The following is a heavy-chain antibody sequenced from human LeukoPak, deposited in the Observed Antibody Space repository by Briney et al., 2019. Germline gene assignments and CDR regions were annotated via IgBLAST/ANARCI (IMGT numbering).Heavy chain of an antibody. CDR3: VREDNAFNI. Sequence: GGSLRLSCVASGFTFSSDFMHWIRQAPGEGLMYVSQISGDETYTNYANSVKGRFTISRDNAKNTLYLQMNSLRAEDTAVYYCVREDNAFNIWGQGTLVTVSS. CDR2: ISGDETYT. V-gene: IGHV3-74*01. J-gene: IGHJ3*02. CDR1: GFTFSSDF.